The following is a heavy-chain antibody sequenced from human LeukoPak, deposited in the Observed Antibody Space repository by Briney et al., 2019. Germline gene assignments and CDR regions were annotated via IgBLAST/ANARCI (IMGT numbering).Heavy chain of an antibody. CDR2: IKQDGSEI. CDR3: ARGAMVRPFDY. V-gene: IGHV3-7*01. Sequence: GGSLRLSCAAPGFTFSNYWMGWVRQAPGKGLEWVANIKQDGSEIYYVDSVKGRFTISRDNAKNSLYLQMNCLRAEDTAVYYCARGAMVRPFDYWGQGTLVTVSS. J-gene: IGHJ4*02. D-gene: IGHD3-10*01. CDR1: GFTFSNYW.